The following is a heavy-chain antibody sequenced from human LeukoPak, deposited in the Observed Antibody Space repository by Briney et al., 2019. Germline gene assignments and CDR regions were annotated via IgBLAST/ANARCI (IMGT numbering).Heavy chain of an antibody. V-gene: IGHV3-30-3*01. CDR3: ARVIRGGENWFDP. CDR1: GFTFSSYA. J-gene: IGHJ5*02. CDR2: ISYDGSNK. Sequence: GGSLRLSCAASGFTFSSYAMHWVRQAAGKGLEWEAVISYDGSNKYYADSVKGRFTISRDNSKNTLYLQMNSLRAEDTAVYYCARVIRGGENWFDPWGQGTLVTVSS. D-gene: IGHD4-23*01.